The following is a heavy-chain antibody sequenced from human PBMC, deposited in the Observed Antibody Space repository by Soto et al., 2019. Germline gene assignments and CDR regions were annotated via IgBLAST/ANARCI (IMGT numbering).Heavy chain of an antibody. CDR3: ARQRYCSSTSCYGPYYSYYMDV. D-gene: IGHD2-2*01. J-gene: IGHJ6*03. CDR1: GGSISSYY. V-gene: IGHV4-59*08. Sequence: QVQLQESGPGLVKPSETLALTCTVSGGSISSYYWSWIRQPPGKGLEWIGYIYYSGSTNYNPSLKRRVTISVDTSKNQFSLKLSSVTAADTAVYYCARQRYCSSTSCYGPYYSYYMDVWGKGTTVTVSS. CDR2: IYYSGST.